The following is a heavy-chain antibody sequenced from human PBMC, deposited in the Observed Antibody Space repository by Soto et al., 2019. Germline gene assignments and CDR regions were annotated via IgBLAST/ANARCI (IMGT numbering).Heavy chain of an antibody. CDR1: GYRFSEYA. D-gene: IGHD3-22*01. V-gene: IGHV3-23*01. CDR2: VTSSAIAT. J-gene: IGHJ5*02. CDR3: ARADETSANNHPRST. Sequence: GGSLRLSCVGSGYRFSEYAMAWIRQAPGKGLEWVTGVTSSAIATYYADSVKGRFTISRNTSLNILYLQLDNLGADDTAVYYFARADETSANNHPRSTWGQG.